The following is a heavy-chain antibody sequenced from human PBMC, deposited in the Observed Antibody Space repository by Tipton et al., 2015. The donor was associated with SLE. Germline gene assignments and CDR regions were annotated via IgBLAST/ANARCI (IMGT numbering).Heavy chain of an antibody. Sequence: LRLSCAVSGYSISSGYYWGWIRQPPGKGLEWIGSIYHSGSTYYNPSLKSRVTISVDTSKNQFSLKLSSVTAADTAVYYCARVRLYSSSPGVFDIWGQGTMVTVSS. D-gene: IGHD6-6*01. CDR3: ARVRLYSSSPGVFDI. CDR2: IYHSGST. V-gene: IGHV4-38-2*01. J-gene: IGHJ3*02. CDR1: GYSISSGYY.